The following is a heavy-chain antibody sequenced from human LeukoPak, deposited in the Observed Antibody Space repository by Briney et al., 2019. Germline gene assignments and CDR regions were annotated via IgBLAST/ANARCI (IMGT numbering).Heavy chain of an antibody. Sequence: SETLSLTCTVSGGSISSYYWSWIRQPPGKGLEWIGYIYYSGSTNYNPSLKSRVTISVDTSKNQFSLKLSSVTAADTAVYYCAREAKDCSSTSCYTGDGASDIWGQGTMVTVSS. CDR2: IYYSGST. J-gene: IGHJ3*02. V-gene: IGHV4-59*01. CDR3: AREAKDCSSTSCYTGDGASDI. D-gene: IGHD2-2*02. CDR1: GGSISSYY.